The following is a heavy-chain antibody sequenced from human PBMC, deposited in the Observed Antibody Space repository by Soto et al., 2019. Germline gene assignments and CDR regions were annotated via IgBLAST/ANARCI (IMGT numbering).Heavy chain of an antibody. V-gene: IGHV3-23*01. CDR1: GFTFSSYA. D-gene: IGHD2-15*01. Sequence: GGSLRLSCAASGFTFSSYAMSWVRQAPGKGLEWVSAISGSGGSTYYADSVKGRFTISRDNSKNSLYLQMNSLRAEDTAVYYCAKGELYCGGGTCHPHWFDPWGQGTLVTVSS. J-gene: IGHJ5*02. CDR2: ISGSGGST. CDR3: AKGELYCGGGTCHPHWFDP.